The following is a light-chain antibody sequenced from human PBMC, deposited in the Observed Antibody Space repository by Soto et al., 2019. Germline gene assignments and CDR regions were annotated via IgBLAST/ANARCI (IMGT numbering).Light chain of an antibody. Sequence: DIPMTQSPSSLSASVGDRVTITCRASQSITSYLNWYQHKAGKAPKLLIYAASSLQSGVPSRFSGSGSGTDFTLTINSLQPEDFATYYCQQTYSTPTFGQGTKVEIK. CDR3: QQTYSTPT. V-gene: IGKV1-39*01. J-gene: IGKJ1*01. CDR2: AAS. CDR1: QSITSY.